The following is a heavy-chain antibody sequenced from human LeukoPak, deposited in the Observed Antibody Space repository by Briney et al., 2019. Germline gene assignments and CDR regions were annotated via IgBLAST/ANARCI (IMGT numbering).Heavy chain of an antibody. CDR1: GFIFNDYY. D-gene: IGHD6-6*01. V-gene: IGHV3-30*02. Sequence: GGSLRLSCAASGFIFNDYYMSWIRQAPGRGLEWVAFIRYDGSNKYYADSVKGRFTISRDNSKNTLYLQMNSLRAEDTAVYYCAKGPRAYSSSPTYYFDYWGQGTLVTVSS. CDR2: IRYDGSNK. CDR3: AKGPRAYSSSPTYYFDY. J-gene: IGHJ4*02.